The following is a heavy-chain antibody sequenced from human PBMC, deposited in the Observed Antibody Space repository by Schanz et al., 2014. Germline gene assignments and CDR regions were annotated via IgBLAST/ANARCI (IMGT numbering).Heavy chain of an antibody. V-gene: IGHV1-69*04. J-gene: IGHJ5*02. CDR2: IIPFLGIA. CDR1: RGSYA. Sequence: QVQLVQSGAEVKKPGSSVKVSCKASRGSYALNWLRQAPGQGLEWMGRIIPFLGIADHAQSLQGRVTITADKSTSTAYMELSSLRSDDTAVYCCASEGMGSNWLDPWGQGTLVTVSS. CDR3: ASEGMGSNWLDP. D-gene: IGHD3-10*01.